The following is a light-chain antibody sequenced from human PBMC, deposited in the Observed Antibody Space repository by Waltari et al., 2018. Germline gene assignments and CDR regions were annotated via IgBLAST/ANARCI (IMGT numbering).Light chain of an antibody. J-gene: IGKJ1*01. CDR1: QNIGSS. V-gene: IGKV6-21*01. CDR3: HQSSSLPRT. CDR2: YAS. Sequence: DIVMTQAPAFQSVTPKENATIIGRASQNIGSSLHWYQQKPGQSPRLLIKYASQSFSGVPSRFSGSGSGTVFTLTINSLEAEDAATYYCHQSSSLPRTFGQGTKVDIK.